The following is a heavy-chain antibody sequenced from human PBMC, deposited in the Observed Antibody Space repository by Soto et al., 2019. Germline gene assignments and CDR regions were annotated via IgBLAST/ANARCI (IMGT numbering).Heavy chain of an antibody. CDR2: TYYRSKWYN. J-gene: IGHJ4*02. Sequence: PSQTLSLTCAISGDSVSSNSAAWNWIRQSPSRGLEWLGRTYYRSKWYNDYAVSVKSRITINPDTSKNQFSLQLNSVTPEDTAAYYCAKDLASAGTISRYFDYWGQGTLVTVSS. V-gene: IGHV6-1*01. CDR3: AKDLASAGTISRYFDY. CDR1: GDSVSSNSAA. D-gene: IGHD6-13*01.